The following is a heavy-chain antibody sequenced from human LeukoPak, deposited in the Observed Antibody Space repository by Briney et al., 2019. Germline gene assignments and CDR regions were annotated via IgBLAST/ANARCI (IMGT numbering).Heavy chain of an antibody. Sequence: PSETLSLTCSVSGVSFSSSSYYWGWVRQPPGKGLEWIGSIYYSGTTYYNPSLQSRVTMSINTSKNQFSLKLSSVTAADTAVYYCARGMFLTGGPEDAFDIWGQGTMVTVSS. J-gene: IGHJ3*02. D-gene: IGHD7-27*01. CDR3: ARGMFLTGGPEDAFDI. CDR2: IYYSGTT. V-gene: IGHV4-39*07. CDR1: GVSFSSSSYY.